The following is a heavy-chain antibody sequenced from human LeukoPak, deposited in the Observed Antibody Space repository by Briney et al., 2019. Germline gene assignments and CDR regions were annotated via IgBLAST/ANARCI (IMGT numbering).Heavy chain of an antibody. V-gene: IGHV3-74*01. Sequence: GGSLRLSCAASGFTFSSYWMHWVRQAPGKGLVWVSRINSDGSSTSYADSVKGRFTISRDNAKNTLYLQVNSLRAEDTAVYYCARGPPRFGETYWGQGTLVTVSS. D-gene: IGHD3-10*01. CDR2: INSDGSST. CDR3: ARGPPRFGETY. CDR1: GFTFSSYW. J-gene: IGHJ4*02.